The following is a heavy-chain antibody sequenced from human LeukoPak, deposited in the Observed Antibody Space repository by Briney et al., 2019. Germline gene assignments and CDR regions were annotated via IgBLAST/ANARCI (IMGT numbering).Heavy chain of an antibody. CDR3: AREAGNWFDP. D-gene: IGHD3-10*01. V-gene: IGHV3-30*02. CDR2: IRYDGSNK. CDR1: GFTFSSYG. J-gene: IGHJ5*02. Sequence: RAGGSLRLSCAASGFTFSSYGMHWVRQAPGKGLEWVAFIRYDGSNKYYADSVKGRFTISRDNAKNSLYLQMNSLRAEDTAVYYCAREAGNWFDPWGQGTLVTVSS.